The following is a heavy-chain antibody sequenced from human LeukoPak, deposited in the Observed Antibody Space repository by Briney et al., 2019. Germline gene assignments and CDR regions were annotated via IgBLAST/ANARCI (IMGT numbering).Heavy chain of an antibody. CDR2: IYPGDSDT. CDR3: ASGWYSYVFDY. V-gene: IGHV5-51*01. D-gene: IGHD5-18*01. CDR1: GYSFTSYW. Sequence: GESLQISCKGSGYSFTSYWIGWVRPLPGKGLEWMGIIYPGDSDTRYSPSFQGQVTISADKSISTAYLQWSSLKASDTAMYYCASGWYSYVFDYWGQGTLVTVSS. J-gene: IGHJ4*02.